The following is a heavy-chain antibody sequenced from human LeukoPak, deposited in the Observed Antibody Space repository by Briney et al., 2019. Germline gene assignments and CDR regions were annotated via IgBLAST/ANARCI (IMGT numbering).Heavy chain of an antibody. CDR2: ISSSSSYM. V-gene: IGHV3-21*01. CDR3: ARHVRITMVRGVITNVAWFDP. Sequence: GGSLRLSCAASGFTFSSYNMNWVRQAPGKGLEWVSSISSSSSYMYYADSVKGRFTISRDNAKNSLYLQMNSPRAEDTAVYYCARHVRITMVRGVITNVAWFDPWGQGTLVTVSS. J-gene: IGHJ5*02. CDR1: GFTFSSYN. D-gene: IGHD3-10*01.